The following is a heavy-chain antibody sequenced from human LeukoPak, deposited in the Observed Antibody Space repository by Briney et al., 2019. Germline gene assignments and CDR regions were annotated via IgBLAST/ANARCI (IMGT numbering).Heavy chain of an antibody. CDR2: IYYTGST. Sequence: SETLSLTCTVSGVSITNYYWSWIRQPPGQGLEWIGYIYYTGSTNYNLSLKSRVTISVDTSKNQFSLKLSSVTAADMAVYYCARVDTAKGFDYWGQGTLVTVSS. CDR3: ARVDTAKGFDY. D-gene: IGHD5-18*01. V-gene: IGHV4-59*12. CDR1: GVSITNYY. J-gene: IGHJ4*02.